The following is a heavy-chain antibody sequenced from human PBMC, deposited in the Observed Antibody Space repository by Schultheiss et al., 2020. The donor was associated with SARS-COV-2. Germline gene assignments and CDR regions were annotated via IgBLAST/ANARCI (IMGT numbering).Heavy chain of an antibody. J-gene: IGHJ4*02. Sequence: GGSLRLSCAASGFTFSSYGMHWVRQAPGKGLEWVAVIWYDGSNKYYADSVKGRFTISRDNPKNSLYLQMNSLRAEDTAVYYCARRNRYGDFDYWGQGTLVTVSS. CDR3: ARRNRYGDFDY. D-gene: IGHD4-17*01. V-gene: IGHV3-33*03. CDR2: IWYDGSNK. CDR1: GFTFSSYG.